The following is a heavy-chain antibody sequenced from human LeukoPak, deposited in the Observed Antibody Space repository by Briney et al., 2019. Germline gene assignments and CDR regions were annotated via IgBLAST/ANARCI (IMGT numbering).Heavy chain of an antibody. J-gene: IGHJ4*02. D-gene: IGHD3-10*01. V-gene: IGHV3-53*01. CDR1: GFTVSSNY. CDR2: IYSGGST. Sequence: GGSLRLSCAASGFTVSSNYMSWVRQAPGKGLEWVSVIYSGGSTYYADSVKGRFTISRDNPKNTLYLQMNSLRAEDTAVYYCARAHYYGSGSYSGYWGQGTLVTVSS. CDR3: ARAHYYGSGSYSGY.